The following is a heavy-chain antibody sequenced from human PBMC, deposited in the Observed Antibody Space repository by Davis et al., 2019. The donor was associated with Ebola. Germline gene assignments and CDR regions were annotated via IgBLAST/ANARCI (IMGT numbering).Heavy chain of an antibody. CDR2: IYYSGST. Sequence: MPSETLSLTCTVSGDSISSYYWSWIRQPPGKGLEWIGYIYYSGSTNYNPSLKSRVTISVDTSKNQFSLKLSSVTAADTAVYYCARCAGLLISRWFDPWGQGTLVTVSS. CDR3: ARCAGLLISRWFDP. D-gene: IGHD2-15*01. CDR1: GDSISSYY. J-gene: IGHJ5*02. V-gene: IGHV4-59*12.